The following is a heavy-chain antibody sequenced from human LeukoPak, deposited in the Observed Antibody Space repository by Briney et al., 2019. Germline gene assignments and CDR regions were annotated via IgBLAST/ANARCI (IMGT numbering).Heavy chain of an antibody. CDR1: GGSISSYY. D-gene: IGHD5-12*01. CDR3: AREYSDYSGFDY. V-gene: IGHV4-59*01. CDR2: IYYSGST. Sequence: PSETLSLTRTVSGGSISSYYWSWIRQPPGKGLEWIGYIYYSGSTNYNPSLKSRVTISVDTSKNQFSLKLSSVTAADTAVYYCAREYSDYSGFDYWGQGTLVTVSS. J-gene: IGHJ4*02.